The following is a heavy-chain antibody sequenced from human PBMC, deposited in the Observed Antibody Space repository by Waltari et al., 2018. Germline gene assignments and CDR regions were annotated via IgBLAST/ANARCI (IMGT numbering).Heavy chain of an antibody. V-gene: IGHV1-2*02. J-gene: IGHJ5*02. CDR1: GYTFTGYY. CDR3: ARTIAAAGNYNWFDP. CDR2: INLNSGGT. Sequence: QVQLVQSGAEVKKPGASVKVSCKASGYTFTGYYMHWVRQAPGQGLEWMGWINLNSGGTNYAQKFQGRVTMTRDTSISTAYMELSRLRSDDTAVYYCARTIAAAGNYNWFDPWGQGTLVTVSS. D-gene: IGHD6-13*01.